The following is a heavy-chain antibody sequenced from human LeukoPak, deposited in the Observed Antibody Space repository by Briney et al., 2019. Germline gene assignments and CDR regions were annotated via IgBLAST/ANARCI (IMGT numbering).Heavy chain of an antibody. CDR2: INPNSGDT. V-gene: IGHV1-2*02. J-gene: IGHJ4*02. CDR1: GYIFSCYY. Sequence: ASVKVSCKAPGYIFSCYYMHWVRQAPGQGLEWTGWINPNSGDTNYAQKFQGRVTMTRDTSISTAYMELSRLRSDDTAVYYCARDQVGAARFDSWGQGTLVTVSP. CDR3: ARDQVGAARFDS. D-gene: IGHD2-15*01.